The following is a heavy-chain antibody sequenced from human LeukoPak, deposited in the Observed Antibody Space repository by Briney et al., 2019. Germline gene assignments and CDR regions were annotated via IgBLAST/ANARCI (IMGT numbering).Heavy chain of an antibody. D-gene: IGHD3-16*02. CDR2: ISGSGGST. CDR1: GFTFSSYG. CDR3: AKGLYQFDY. Sequence: GGSLRLSCAASGFTFSSYGMSWVRPAPGKGLEWVSAISGSGGSTYYADSVKGRFTTSRDNSKNTLYLQMNSLRAEDTAVYYCAKGLYQFDYWGQGTLVTVSS. V-gene: IGHV3-23*01. J-gene: IGHJ4*02.